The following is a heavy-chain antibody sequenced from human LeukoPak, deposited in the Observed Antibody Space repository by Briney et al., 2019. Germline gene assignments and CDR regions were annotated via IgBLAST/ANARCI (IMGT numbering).Heavy chain of an antibody. Sequence: GGSLRLSCAASGFTFSDYYMSWIRQAPGKGLEWVSYISSSGSTIYYADSVKGRFTISRDNAKNSLYLQMNSLRAEDTAVYYCAKDLTGVVALAHYFDYWGQGTLVTVSS. CDR1: GFTFSDYY. CDR3: AKDLTGVVALAHYFDY. CDR2: ISSSGSTI. J-gene: IGHJ4*02. D-gene: IGHD1-20*01. V-gene: IGHV3-11*04.